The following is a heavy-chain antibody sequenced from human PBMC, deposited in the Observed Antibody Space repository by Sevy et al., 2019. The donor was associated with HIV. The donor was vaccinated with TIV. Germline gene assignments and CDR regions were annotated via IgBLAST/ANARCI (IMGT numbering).Heavy chain of an antibody. V-gene: IGHV3-23*01. J-gene: IGHJ4*02. Sequence: GGSLRLSCAASGFTFSNYAMNWVRQAPGKGLEWVSGISGSGGSGDKTNYADSVKGRFTSSRDDSKNSLYLKLNSLRAEDMAIYYCTRKYDSSGYFDYWGQGTLVTVSS. CDR2: ISGSGGSGDKT. D-gene: IGHD3-22*01. CDR1: GFTFSNYA. CDR3: TRKYDSSGYFDY.